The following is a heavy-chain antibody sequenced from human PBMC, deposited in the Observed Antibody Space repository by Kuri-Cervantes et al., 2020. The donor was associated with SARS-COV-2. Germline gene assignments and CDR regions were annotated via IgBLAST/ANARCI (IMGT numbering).Heavy chain of an antibody. Sequence: SETLSLTCTVSGGSITSSAYYWGWVRQPPGKGLEWIATIYHSGSTYYNLSLKSRVTISIDTSKNQFSLKLSSVTAADTAVYYCARNSAFSSSWPLDNWGQGTLVTVSS. J-gene: IGHJ4*02. CDR1: GGSITSSAYY. D-gene: IGHD6-13*01. V-gene: IGHV4-39*01. CDR2: IYHSGST. CDR3: ARNSAFSSSWPLDN.